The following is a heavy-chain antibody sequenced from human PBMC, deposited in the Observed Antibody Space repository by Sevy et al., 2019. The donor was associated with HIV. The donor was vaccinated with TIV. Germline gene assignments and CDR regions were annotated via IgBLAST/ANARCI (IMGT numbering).Heavy chain of an antibody. CDR1: GYSFTTYG. V-gene: IGHV1-18*01. CDR3: ARDSPYYFGAGSHVPLIDY. J-gene: IGHJ4*02. Sequence: ASVKVSCKASGYSFTTYGISWIRQAPGQGLEWMGWISAYTGNTNYPQMLEGRFTMTTDTSTSTAYMELASLRSDDTAVYFSARDSPYYFGAGSHVPLIDYWGQGTLVTVSS. CDR2: ISAYTGNT. D-gene: IGHD3-10*01.